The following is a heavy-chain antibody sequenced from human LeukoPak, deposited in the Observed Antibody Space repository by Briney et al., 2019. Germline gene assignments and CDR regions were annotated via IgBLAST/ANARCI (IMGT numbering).Heavy chain of an antibody. V-gene: IGHV3-23*01. J-gene: IGHJ5*02. CDR1: GFTFSSYS. D-gene: IGHD3-22*01. CDR3: AKDHYDSSGYANWFDL. CDR2: ISSSGGST. Sequence: GGSLRLSCAASGFTFSSYSMSWVRQAPGKGLEWVSVISSSGGSTYHADSVKGRFSISRDNSRNTLYLQMNSLRAEDTAIYYCAKDHYDSSGYANWFDLWGQGTLVTVSS.